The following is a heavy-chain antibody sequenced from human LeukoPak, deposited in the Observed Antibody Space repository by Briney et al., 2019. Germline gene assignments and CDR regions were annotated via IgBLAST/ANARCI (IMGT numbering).Heavy chain of an antibody. CDR2: IYYSGST. CDR3: ARGSLGRGYSYGGRQYFDY. D-gene: IGHD5-18*01. J-gene: IGHJ4*02. V-gene: IGHV4-39*07. Sequence: SETLSLTCTVSGGSISSSSYYWGWIRQPPGKGLEWIGSIYYSGSTYYNPSLKSRVTISVDTSKNQFSLKLSSVTAADTAVYYCARGSLGRGYSYGGRQYFDYWGQGTLVTVSS. CDR1: GGSISSSSYY.